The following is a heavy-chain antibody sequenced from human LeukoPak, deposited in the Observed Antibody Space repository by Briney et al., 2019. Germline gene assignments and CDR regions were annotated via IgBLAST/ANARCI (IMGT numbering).Heavy chain of an antibody. Sequence: GASVKVSCKASGYTFTSYYMHWVRQAPGQGLEWMGMINPSGGSTSYAQKFQGRVTMTRDTSTSTVYMELSSLRSEDTAVYYCARVSYCGGDCYPPRQAHFDYWGQGTLVTASS. D-gene: IGHD2-21*02. V-gene: IGHV1-46*01. CDR1: GYTFTSYY. CDR3: ARVSYCGGDCYPPRQAHFDY. CDR2: INPSGGST. J-gene: IGHJ4*02.